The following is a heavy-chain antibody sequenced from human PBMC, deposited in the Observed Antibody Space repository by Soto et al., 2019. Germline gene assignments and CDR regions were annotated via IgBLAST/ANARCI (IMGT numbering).Heavy chain of an antibody. J-gene: IGHJ4*02. CDR3: AKVRTYYYDSSGYSDY. CDR2: ISGSGGST. CDR1: GFTFSSYA. D-gene: IGHD3-22*01. V-gene: IGHV3-23*01. Sequence: GGSLRLSCAASGFTFSSYAMSWVRQAPGKGLEWVSAISGSGGSTYYSDSVKGRFTISRDNSKNTLYLQMNSLRAEDTAVYYCAKVRTYYYDSSGYSDYWGQGTLVTVSS.